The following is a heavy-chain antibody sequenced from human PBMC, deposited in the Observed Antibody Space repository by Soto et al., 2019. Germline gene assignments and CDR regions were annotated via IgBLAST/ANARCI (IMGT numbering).Heavy chain of an antibody. V-gene: IGHV3-11*01. Sequence: GGSLRLSCAASGFTFSDYYMSWIRQAPGKGLEWVSYISSSGSTIYYADSVKGRFTISRDNAKNSLYLQMNSLRAEDTAVYYCARRGEGFWTKFYYYYYYMDVWGKGTTVTVSS. D-gene: IGHD3-16*01. CDR2: ISSSGSTI. CDR3: ARRGEGFWTKFYYYYYYMDV. CDR1: GFTFSDYY. J-gene: IGHJ6*03.